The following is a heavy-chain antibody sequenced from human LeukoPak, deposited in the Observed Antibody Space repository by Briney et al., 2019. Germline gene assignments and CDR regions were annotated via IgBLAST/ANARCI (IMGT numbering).Heavy chain of an antibody. V-gene: IGHV3-21*01. CDR2: ISSSSSYI. J-gene: IGHJ5*02. CDR3: ARDQILGFDP. Sequence: GGSLRLSCAVSGFTFSSYSMNWVRQAPGKGLEWVSSISSSSSYIYYADSVKGRFTISRDNAKNSLYLQMTSLRAEDTAVYYCARDQILGFDPWGQGTLVTVSS. CDR1: GFTFSSYS.